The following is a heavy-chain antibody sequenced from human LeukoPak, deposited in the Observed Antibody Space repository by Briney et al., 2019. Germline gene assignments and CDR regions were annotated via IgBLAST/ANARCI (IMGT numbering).Heavy chain of an antibody. CDR2: INPNSGGT. J-gene: IGHJ3*02. CDR1: GYTFTGYY. Sequence: ASVKVSCKPSGYTFTGYYMHWVRQAPGQGLEWMGWINPNSGGTNYAQKFQGRVTMTRDTSISTAYMELSRLRSDDTAVYYCARELEGYCSGGSCYDPDAFDIWGQGTMVTVSS. CDR3: ARELEGYCSGGSCYDPDAFDI. D-gene: IGHD2-15*01. V-gene: IGHV1-2*02.